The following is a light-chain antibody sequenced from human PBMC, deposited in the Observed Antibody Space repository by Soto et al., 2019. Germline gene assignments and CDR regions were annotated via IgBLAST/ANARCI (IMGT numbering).Light chain of an antibody. CDR2: DNT. J-gene: IGLJ1*01. CDR3: GTWDSSLSAGV. V-gene: IGLV1-51*01. CDR1: YSNIETNY. Sequence: VLTQPPSISATPGQKVTISCSGSYSNIETNYVSWYQQLPGTAPKLLIYDNTERPSGIPDRFSGSKSGSSATLGITGLQTGDEADYYCGTWDSSLSAGVFGTGTKVTVL.